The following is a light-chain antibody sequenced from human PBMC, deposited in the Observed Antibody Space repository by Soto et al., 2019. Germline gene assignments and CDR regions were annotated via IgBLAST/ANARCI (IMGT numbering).Light chain of an antibody. CDR1: QSVSNR. J-gene: IGKJ1*01. CDR3: QQSSVWPRT. CDR2: RAS. V-gene: IGKV3-15*01. Sequence: EIVMTQSPATLSVSPGERATLSCRASQSVSNRLAWYQQRPGQAPRLLIYRASARATGIPARFSGSGSGTEFTLTISSLQSEDFAIYYCQQSSVWPRTFGQGTKVEIK.